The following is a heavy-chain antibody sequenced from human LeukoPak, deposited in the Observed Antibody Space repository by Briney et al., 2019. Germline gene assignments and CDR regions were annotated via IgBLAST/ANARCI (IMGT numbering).Heavy chain of an antibody. Sequence: GSLRLSCSASGFTFADYLMSWVRPAPGKGLEWVGFIRSKTYGGTTEYAASVKGRFTISRDDSKRIAYLQMNSLETEDTAVYYCAKPATSILIYFDSWGQGILVTVSS. CDR3: AKPATSILIYFDS. CDR1: GFTFADYL. CDR2: IRSKTYGGTT. J-gene: IGHJ4*02. D-gene: IGHD2-2*01. V-gene: IGHV3-49*04.